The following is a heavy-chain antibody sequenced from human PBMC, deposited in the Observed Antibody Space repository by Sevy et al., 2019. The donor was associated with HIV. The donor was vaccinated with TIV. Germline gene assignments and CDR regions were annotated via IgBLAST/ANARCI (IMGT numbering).Heavy chain of an antibody. CDR1: GFTFSDHY. V-gene: IGHV3-72*01. CDR2: TRNKADGYTT. D-gene: IGHD6-13*01. CDR3: ATHAGIAAAGRVFDY. Sequence: GGSLRLSCVASGFTFSDHYMEWVRQAPGKGLEWVGRTRNKADGYTTEYAASVKGRFTIPRDESKNSLYVQMNSLKAGDTAVDYCATHAGIAAAGRVFDYWGQGTLVTVSS. J-gene: IGHJ4*02.